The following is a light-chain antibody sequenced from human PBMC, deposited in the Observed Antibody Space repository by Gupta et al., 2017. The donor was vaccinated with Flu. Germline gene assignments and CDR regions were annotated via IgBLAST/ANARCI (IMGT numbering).Light chain of an antibody. CDR2: NDS. V-gene: IGLV3-25*02. J-gene: IGLJ3*02. CDR3: KYAASSSTMGV. CDR1: ALPKQY. Sequence: SYELTQPPSVSVSPGQTARITCSGDALPKQYAYWYQQKPGQDPVLVIDNDSERPSGITARCSCSSSGTTANSKTSGVPAEEEADDYCKYAASSSTMGVFGGGTKLTVL.